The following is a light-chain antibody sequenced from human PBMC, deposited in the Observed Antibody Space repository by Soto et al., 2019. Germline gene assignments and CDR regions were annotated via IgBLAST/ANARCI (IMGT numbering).Light chain of an antibody. J-gene: IGKJ5*01. CDR3: HQSYDIPT. V-gene: IGKV1-39*01. CDR2: AAS. Sequence: DIRMTQSPSSLSSSVGDIVTISCRARQNINSYLNWYQQKPGKAPKLLIYAASSLQSGVPSRFSGSGSGTDFTLTVSSLQPEDFATYYCHQSYDIPTFGQGTRLEIK. CDR1: QNINSY.